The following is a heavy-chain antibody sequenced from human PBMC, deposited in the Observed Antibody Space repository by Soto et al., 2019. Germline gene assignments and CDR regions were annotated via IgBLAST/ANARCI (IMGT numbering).Heavy chain of an antibody. J-gene: IGHJ4*02. CDR3: VTVVRGAPHFSPFDF. V-gene: IGHV4-61*01. CDR2: IYYSGST. CDR1: GGSVSSGSYY. D-gene: IGHD3-10*01. Sequence: SETLSLTCTVSGGSVSSGSYYWSWIRQPPGKGLEWIGYIYYSGSTNYNPSLKSRVTVSVDSSKNRFSLKLYSVTAADTAVYYCVTVVRGAPHFSPFDFWGQGTLVTVSS.